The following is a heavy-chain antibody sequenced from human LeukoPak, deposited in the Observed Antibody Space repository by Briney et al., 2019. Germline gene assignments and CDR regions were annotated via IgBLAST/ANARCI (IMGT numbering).Heavy chain of an antibody. Sequence: GRSLRLSCAASGFSFSNYGMHWVRQAPGKGLEWVAVIWYDGSNKYYADSVKGRFTISRDNSKNTLYVQMSSLRAEDTAVYYCASSHCTAGSCNWFDPWGQGTLVTVSS. D-gene: IGHD2-8*02. V-gene: IGHV3-33*01. CDR1: GFSFSNYG. CDR3: ASSHCTAGSCNWFDP. CDR2: IWYDGSNK. J-gene: IGHJ5*02.